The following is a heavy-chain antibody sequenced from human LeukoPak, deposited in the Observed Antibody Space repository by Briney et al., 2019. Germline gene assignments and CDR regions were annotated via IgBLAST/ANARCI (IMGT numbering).Heavy chain of an antibody. D-gene: IGHD3-16*02. CDR2: IKQDGSEK. V-gene: IGHV3-7*03. CDR1: GFTFSSYW. Sequence: GGSLRLSCAASGFTFSSYWMSWVRQAPGKGLEWVANIKQDGSEKYYVDSVKGRFTISRDNAKNSLYLQMNSLRAEDTAVYYYARASYDYVWGSYRYRFDYWGQGTLVTVSS. J-gene: IGHJ4*02. CDR3: ARASYDYVWGSYRYRFDY.